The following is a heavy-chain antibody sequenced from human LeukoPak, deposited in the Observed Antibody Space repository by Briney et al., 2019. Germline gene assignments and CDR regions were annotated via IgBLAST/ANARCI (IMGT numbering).Heavy chain of an antibody. CDR2: ISSSSSTI. CDR1: GFTFSSYS. CDR3: AKFPGYYYDSSGYSLDY. V-gene: IGHV3-48*01. Sequence: GGSLRLSCAASGFTFSSYSMNWVRQAPGKGLEWVSYISSSSSTIYYADSVKGRFTISRDNAKNSLYLQMNSLRAEDTAVYYCAKFPGYYYDSSGYSLDYWGQGTLVTVSS. J-gene: IGHJ4*02. D-gene: IGHD3-22*01.